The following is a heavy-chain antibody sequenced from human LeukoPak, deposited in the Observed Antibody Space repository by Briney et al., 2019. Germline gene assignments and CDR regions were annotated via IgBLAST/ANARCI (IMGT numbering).Heavy chain of an antibody. J-gene: IGHJ4*02. CDR2: ISGSGGGT. V-gene: IGHV3-23*01. Sequence: PGGCLRLSCAASGFTFSSYAMSWVRQAPGKGLEWVSAISGSGGGTYYADSVKGRFTISRDNSKNTLYLQMNSLRAEDTAVYYCAPHPPRPIKGLPDYWGQGTLVTVSS. CDR3: APHPPRPIKGLPDY. CDR1: GFTFSSYA.